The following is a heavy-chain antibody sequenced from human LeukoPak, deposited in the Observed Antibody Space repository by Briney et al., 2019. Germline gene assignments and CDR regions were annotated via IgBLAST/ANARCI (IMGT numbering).Heavy chain of an antibody. CDR1: GYSFTSYW. Sequence: GASLQISCEGSGYSFTSYWIGWVRQLPGKGLEWMGIIYPGDSDTRYSPSFQGQVTISADKSISTAYLQWSSLKASDTAMYYCARSPTVTLSPGMDVWGQGTTVTVSS. D-gene: IGHD4-17*01. V-gene: IGHV5-51*01. CDR3: ARSPTVTLSPGMDV. J-gene: IGHJ6*02. CDR2: IYPGDSDT.